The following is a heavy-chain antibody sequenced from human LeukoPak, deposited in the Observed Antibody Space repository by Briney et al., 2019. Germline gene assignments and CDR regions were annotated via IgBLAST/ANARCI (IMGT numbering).Heavy chain of an antibody. CDR3: ARDRSRSGDDYELDY. Sequence: GGSLRLSCAASGFTLSSYWMSWARQAPEKGLEWVANIKEDGSEKHYIDSVKGRFTISRDNAKNSLYLLMNSLRPEDTAVYYCARDRSRSGDDYELDYWGQGTLVTVSS. V-gene: IGHV3-7*01. CDR2: IKEDGSEK. D-gene: IGHD5-12*01. CDR1: GFTLSSYW. J-gene: IGHJ4*02.